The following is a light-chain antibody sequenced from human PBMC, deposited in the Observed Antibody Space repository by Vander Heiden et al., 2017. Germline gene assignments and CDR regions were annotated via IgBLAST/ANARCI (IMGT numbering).Light chain of an antibody. Sequence: ASQGISSHLAWYQQKPGKAPKLLIYGASTLQRGVPSRFSGSGSGTDFTVTISFLNSKNFETFSFNQYYGYPVTFGEGTRVEF. CDR2: GAS. CDR3: NQYYGYPVT. V-gene: IGKV1-8*01. J-gene: IGKJ4*01. CDR1: QGISSH.